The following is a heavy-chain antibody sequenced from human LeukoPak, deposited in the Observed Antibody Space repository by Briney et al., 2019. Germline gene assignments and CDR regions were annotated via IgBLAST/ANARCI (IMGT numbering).Heavy chain of an antibody. Sequence: GGSLRLSCAASGFTFSSYSMNWVRQAPEKGLEWVSSISSSSSYIYYADSVKGRFTISRDNAKNSLYLQMNSLRAEDTAVYYCARGIQLWPTDAFDIWGQGTMVTVSS. V-gene: IGHV3-21*01. CDR2: ISSSSSYI. J-gene: IGHJ3*02. D-gene: IGHD5-18*01. CDR1: GFTFSSYS. CDR3: ARGIQLWPTDAFDI.